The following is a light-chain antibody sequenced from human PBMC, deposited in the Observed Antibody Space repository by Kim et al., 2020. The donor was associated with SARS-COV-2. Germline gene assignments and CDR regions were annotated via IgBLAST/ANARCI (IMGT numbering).Light chain of an antibody. CDR2: EAS. Sequence: DIQLTQSPSFLSASVGDRVTITCRTSQGISNYLAWYQQKPGKAPKLLIYEASTLQSGVPSRFIGSGSGTEFTLTISSLQPEDFATYYCQQLNTYPPYTFGQGPRLEIK. V-gene: IGKV1-9*01. J-gene: IGKJ2*01. CDR3: QQLNTYPPYT. CDR1: QGISNY.